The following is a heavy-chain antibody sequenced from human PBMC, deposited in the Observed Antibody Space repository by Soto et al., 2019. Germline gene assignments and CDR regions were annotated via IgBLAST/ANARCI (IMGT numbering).Heavy chain of an antibody. J-gene: IGHJ4*02. CDR1: GFTFSGFG. CDR2: ISSNGGST. CDR3: ARQSYSSYYFDY. V-gene: IGHV3-64*01. D-gene: IGHD6-13*01. Sequence: GGSLRLSCEASGFTFSGFGMHWVRQAPGKGLEYVSAISSNGGSTYYANSVKGSFTFSRDNSKNTLYFQMGSLRVEYMAVYYCARQSYSSYYFDYWGQGTLVTVSS.